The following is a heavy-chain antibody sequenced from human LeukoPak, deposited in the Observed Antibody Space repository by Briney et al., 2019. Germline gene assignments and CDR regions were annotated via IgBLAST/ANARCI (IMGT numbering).Heavy chain of an antibody. CDR1: GFTFDDYA. J-gene: IGHJ4*02. V-gene: IGHV3-9*01. D-gene: IGHD6-13*01. CDR2: ISWNSGSM. Sequence: PGGSLRLSCAASGFTFDDYAMHWVRQAPGKGLEWVSGISWNSGSMGYADSVKGRFTISRDNAKNSLYLQMNSLRAEDTAMHYCAKDSSSRYVSGSDYWGQGTLVTVSS. CDR3: AKDSSSRYVSGSDY.